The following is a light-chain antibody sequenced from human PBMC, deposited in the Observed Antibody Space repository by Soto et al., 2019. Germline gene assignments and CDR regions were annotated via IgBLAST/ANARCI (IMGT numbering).Light chain of an antibody. J-gene: IGKJ1*01. CDR2: RVS. V-gene: IGKV3-20*01. CDR3: HQYGRLPRP. Sequence: EIVVTQSPGTLSLSPGERATLSCRAIQRVSSSSLAWYQQKPGEAPRLLIYRVSTRAPGIPDRFSGSGSVTDFTLTITRLEPKDVAVYYCHQYGRLPRPFGQGTKVEIK. CDR1: QRVSSSS.